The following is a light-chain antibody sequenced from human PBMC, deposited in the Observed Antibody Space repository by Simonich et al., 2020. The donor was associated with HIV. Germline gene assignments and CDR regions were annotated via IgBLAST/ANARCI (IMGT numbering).Light chain of an antibody. CDR1: SGSVSTSHY. CDR2: STD. Sequence: QTVVTQEPSFSVSPGGTVTLTCGLNSGSVSTSHYPSGYRQTPGQAPRTLIYSTDTRSSGVPDRFSGSILGNKAALIITGAQADDEGDYYCVLYMGSGISVFGGGTKLTVL. J-gene: IGLJ3*02. CDR3: VLYMGSGISV. V-gene: IGLV8-61*01.